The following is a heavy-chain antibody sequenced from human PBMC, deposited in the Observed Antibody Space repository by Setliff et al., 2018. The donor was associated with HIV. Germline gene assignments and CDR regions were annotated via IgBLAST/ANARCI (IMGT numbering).Heavy chain of an antibody. D-gene: IGHD3-22*01. Sequence: SETLSLSCTVSGGSISSYYWSWIRQPPGKGLEWIGYIYYSGSTNYNPSLKSRVTISVDTSKNQFSLKLSSVTAADTAVYYCARHAGGYPFYYYYYYMDVWGKGTTVTVSS. CDR2: IYYSGST. V-gene: IGHV4-59*08. CDR3: ARHAGGYPFYYYYYYMDV. J-gene: IGHJ6*03. CDR1: GGSISSYY.